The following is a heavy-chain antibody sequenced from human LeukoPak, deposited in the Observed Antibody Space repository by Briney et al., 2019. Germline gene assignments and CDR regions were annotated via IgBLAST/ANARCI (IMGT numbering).Heavy chain of an antibody. CDR1: GFTFSSYE. J-gene: IGHJ4*02. CDR3: ARAWELVPNDY. D-gene: IGHD1-26*01. CDR2: ISSSGSTI. Sequence: GGSLRLSCAASGFTFSSYEMNWVRQAPGKGLEWVSYISSSGSTIYYADSVKGRFTISRDNAKNSLYLQMNSLRAEDTAVYYCARAWELVPNDYWGQGTLVTVSS. V-gene: IGHV3-48*03.